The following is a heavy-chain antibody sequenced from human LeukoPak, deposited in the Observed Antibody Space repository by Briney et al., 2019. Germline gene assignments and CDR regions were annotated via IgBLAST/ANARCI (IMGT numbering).Heavy chain of an antibody. CDR2: FDPEDGET. V-gene: IGHV1-24*01. J-gene: IGHJ4*02. Sequence: ASVKVSCKVSGYTLTELPMHWVRQAPGKGLEWMGGFDPEDGETIYAQKFQGSVTMTEVTSTDTAYMELSSLRSEDTAVYYCATDLRGLDFDYWGQGTLVTVSS. CDR3: ATDLRGLDFDY. CDR1: GYTLTELP.